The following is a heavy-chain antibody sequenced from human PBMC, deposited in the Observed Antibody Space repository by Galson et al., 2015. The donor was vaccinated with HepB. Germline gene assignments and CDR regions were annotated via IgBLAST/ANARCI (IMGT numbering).Heavy chain of an antibody. CDR1: GFTFNSYG. D-gene: IGHD6-6*01. CDR2: ISSSGSYI. Sequence: SLRLSCAASGFTFNSYGIHWVRQAPGKGLEWVSFISSSGSYIYYADSVKGRFTISRDNAKNSLYLQMNSLRAEDTAVYYCAFDTSSSWYYFNFWGQGTLVTVSS. CDR3: AFDTSSSWYYFNF. J-gene: IGHJ4*02. V-gene: IGHV3-21*01.